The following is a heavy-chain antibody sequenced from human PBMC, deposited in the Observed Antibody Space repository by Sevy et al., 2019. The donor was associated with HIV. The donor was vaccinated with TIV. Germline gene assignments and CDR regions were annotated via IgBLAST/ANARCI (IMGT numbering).Heavy chain of an antibody. V-gene: IGHV3-30*03. CDR2: ISYDGSNK. Sequence: GGSLRLSCAASGFTFSSYGMHWVRQAPGKGLEWVAVISYDGSNKYYVDSVKGRFTISRDNSKNTLYLQMNSLRAEDTAVYYCARAYYDFWSGYFYDALDIWGQGTMVTVSS. D-gene: IGHD3-3*01. CDR3: ARAYYDFWSGYFYDALDI. J-gene: IGHJ3*02. CDR1: GFTFSSYG.